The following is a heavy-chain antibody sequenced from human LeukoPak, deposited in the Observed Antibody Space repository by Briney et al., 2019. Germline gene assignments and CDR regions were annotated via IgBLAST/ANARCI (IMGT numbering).Heavy chain of an antibody. Sequence: PSETLSLTCTVSGGSISSYYWSWIRQPPGKGLEWIGYIYYSGSTNYNPSLKSRVTISVDPSKNQFSLKLSSVTAAETAVYYCARHEGHYYGTGSFDNWFDPWGQGTLVTVSS. D-gene: IGHD3-10*01. J-gene: IGHJ5*02. CDR3: ARHEGHYYGTGSFDNWFDP. V-gene: IGHV4-59*01. CDR1: GGSISSYY. CDR2: IYYSGST.